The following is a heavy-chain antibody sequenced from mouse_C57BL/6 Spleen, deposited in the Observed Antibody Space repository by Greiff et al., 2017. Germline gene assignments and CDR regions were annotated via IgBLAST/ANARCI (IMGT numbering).Heavy chain of an antibody. V-gene: IGHV3-6*01. J-gene: IGHJ2*01. CDR3: ASDYDGYYAYFDY. CDR2: ISYDGSN. D-gene: IGHD2-3*01. Sequence: ESGPGLVKPSQSLSLTCSVTGYSITSGYYWNWIRQFPGNKLEWMGYISYDGSNNYNPSLKNRISITRDTSKNQFFLKLNSVTTEDTATYYCASDYDGYYAYFDYWGQGTTLTVSS. CDR1: GYSITSGYY.